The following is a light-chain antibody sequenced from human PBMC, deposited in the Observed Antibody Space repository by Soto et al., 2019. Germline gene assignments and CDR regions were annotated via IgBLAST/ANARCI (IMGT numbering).Light chain of an antibody. V-gene: IGKV4-1*01. Sequence: DIVMTQSPDSLRVSLGERATITCTSSLNIYFRSNTRNYLAWYQQKSGQHPKLLIYWASTREPGVPDRFSGSGSGTYFTLTIDNVQPDDVAVYYCQQYYTTPLTFGGGTRVDIK. CDR3: QQYYTTPLT. CDR1: LNIYFRSNTRNY. CDR2: WAS. J-gene: IGKJ4*01.